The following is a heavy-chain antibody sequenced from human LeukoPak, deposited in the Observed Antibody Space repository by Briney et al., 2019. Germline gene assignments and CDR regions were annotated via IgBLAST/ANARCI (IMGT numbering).Heavy chain of an antibody. CDR2: IYYSGAT. CDR3: ARQRAYHEHSTGYFGPYYFDY. Sequence: SETLSLTCTVSGGSISSSNFYWGWIRQPPGKGLEWIGNIYYSGATYHSPSLKSRVTMSVDTSKNQFSLRLSSVTAADTAFYYCARQRAYHEHSTGYFGPYYFDYWGQGTLVAVSS. J-gene: IGHJ4*02. CDR1: GGSISSSNFY. V-gene: IGHV4-39*01. D-gene: IGHD3-22*01.